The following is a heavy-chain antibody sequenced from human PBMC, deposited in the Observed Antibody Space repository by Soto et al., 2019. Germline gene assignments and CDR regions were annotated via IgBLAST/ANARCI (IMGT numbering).Heavy chain of an antibody. D-gene: IGHD5-18*01. J-gene: IGHJ6*02. CDR3: ARGGYSYGSGAGYYYDAMDV. V-gene: IGHV4-34*01. CDR1: GGSFSGYY. CDR2: INHSGST. Sequence: SETLSLSCAVYGGSFSGYYWSWIRQPPGKGLEWIGEINHSGSTNYNPSLKSRVTISVDTSKNQFSLKLSSVTAADTAVYYCARGGYSYGSGAGYYYDAMDVWGQGTTVTVSS.